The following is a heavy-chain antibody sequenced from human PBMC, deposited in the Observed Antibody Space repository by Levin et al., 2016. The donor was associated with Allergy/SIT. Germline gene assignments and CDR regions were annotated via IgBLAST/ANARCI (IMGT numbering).Heavy chain of an antibody. Sequence: GGSLRLSCAASGFTFSNAWMTWVRQAPGKGLEWVADIKQDGSGTYYVNSVKGRFTISRDNAKNSLFLQMNSLRVEDTAVYYCARETWVNYNDFWSGRIESWGQGTLVTVSS. CDR1: GFTFSNAW. V-gene: IGHV3-7*01. CDR2: IKQDGSGT. J-gene: IGHJ4*02. CDR3: ARETWVNYNDFWSGRIES. D-gene: IGHD3-3*01.